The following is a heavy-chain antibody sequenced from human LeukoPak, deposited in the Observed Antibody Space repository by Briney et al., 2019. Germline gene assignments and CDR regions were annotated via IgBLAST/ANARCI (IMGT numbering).Heavy chain of an antibody. Sequence: GGSLRLSCAASGFTFSSYGVHWVRQAPGKGLEWVAFIRYDGSNKYYADSVKGRFTISRDNSKNTLYLQMNGLRAEDTAVYYCATTGGSWYDGSFDYWGQGTLITVSS. J-gene: IGHJ4*02. D-gene: IGHD6-13*01. CDR2: IRYDGSNK. CDR1: GFTFSSYG. V-gene: IGHV3-30*02. CDR3: ATTGGSWYDGSFDY.